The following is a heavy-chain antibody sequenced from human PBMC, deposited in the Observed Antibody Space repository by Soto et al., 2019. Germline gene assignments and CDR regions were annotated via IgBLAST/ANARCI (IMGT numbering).Heavy chain of an antibody. D-gene: IGHD2-15*01. V-gene: IGHV4-39*01. J-gene: IGHJ6*02. CDR2: MFYSGLT. CDR1: GYSVTSSDYY. CDR3: APLSVSLSGPYGIHV. Sequence: ASETLSLTCSVSGYSVTSSDYYWAWIRQPPGKGLEWIGSMFYSGLTYYNPSLKSRVTLSVDTSKNQFSVRLNSVTAADTAVYYCAPLSVSLSGPYGIHVWGQGTTITVSS.